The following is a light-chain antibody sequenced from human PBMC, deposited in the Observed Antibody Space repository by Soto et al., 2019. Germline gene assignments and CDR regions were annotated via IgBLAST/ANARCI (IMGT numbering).Light chain of an antibody. CDR2: EVT. J-gene: IGLJ1*01. CDR1: GSDVGGYDY. V-gene: IGLV2-14*01. Sequence: QSVLTQPASVSGSPGQSITISCTGTGSDVGGYDYVSWYQHHPGKAPKVMIYEVTNRPSGVSNRFSGSKSGNTASLTISGLLAEDEAHYYCSPYTSRSPYVFGTGTKVTVL. CDR3: SPYTSRSPYV.